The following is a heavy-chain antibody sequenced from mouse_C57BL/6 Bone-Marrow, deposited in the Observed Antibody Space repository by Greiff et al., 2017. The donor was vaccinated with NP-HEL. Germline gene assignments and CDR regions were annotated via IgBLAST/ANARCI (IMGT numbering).Heavy chain of an antibody. Sequence: VQLQQPGAELVKPGASVKLSCKASGYTFTSYWMQWVKQRPGQGLEWIGEIDPSDSYTNYNQKFKGKATLTVDTSSSTAYMQLSSLTSEDSAVYYCAPITTVKFYAMDYWGQGTSVTVSS. CDR3: APITTVKFYAMDY. D-gene: IGHD1-1*01. CDR1: GYTFTSYW. J-gene: IGHJ4*01. V-gene: IGHV1-50*01. CDR2: IDPSDSYT.